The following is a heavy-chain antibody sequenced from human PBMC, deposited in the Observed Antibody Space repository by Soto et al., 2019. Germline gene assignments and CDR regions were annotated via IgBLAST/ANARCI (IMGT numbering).Heavy chain of an antibody. CDR1: GYTFTSYG. V-gene: IGHV1-18*01. D-gene: IGHD6-19*01. CDR2: ISAYNGNT. Sequence: ASVKVSCKASGYTFTSYGISWVRQAPGQGLEWMGWISAYNGNTNYAQKLQGRVTMPTDTSTSTAYMELRSLRSDDTAVYYCARGGSGWYWDYYYSYGMDVWAQGPTVTVSS. J-gene: IGHJ6*02. CDR3: ARGGSGWYWDYYYSYGMDV.